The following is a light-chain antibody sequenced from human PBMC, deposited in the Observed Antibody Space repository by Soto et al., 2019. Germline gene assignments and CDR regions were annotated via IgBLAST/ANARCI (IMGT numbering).Light chain of an antibody. CDR2: GAS. V-gene: IGKV3-20*01. Sequence: EIVRTQSPTSLSMSPGERPTRSCRASQSVSSYLAWYKQKPGQAPRLLIYGASSRAAGIPARFSGSGSGTDFTLTISRLEPQDFAVYYCQQYGSSPYTFGPGTKAD. CDR1: QSVSSY. J-gene: IGKJ3*01. CDR3: QQYGSSPYT.